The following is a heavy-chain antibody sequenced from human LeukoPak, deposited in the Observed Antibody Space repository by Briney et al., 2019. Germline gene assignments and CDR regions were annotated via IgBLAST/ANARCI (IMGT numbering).Heavy chain of an antibody. D-gene: IGHD2-15*01. V-gene: IGHV3-23*01. CDR3: AKGFLSSLGMDV. J-gene: IGHJ6*02. CDR2: ISGSGGST. Sequence: GGSLRLSCAASGFTFSSYAMRWVRQAPGKGLEWVSAISGSGGSTYYADSVKGRFTISRDNSKNTLYLQMNSLRAEDTAVYYCAKGFLSSLGMDVWGQGTTVTVSS. CDR1: GFTFSSYA.